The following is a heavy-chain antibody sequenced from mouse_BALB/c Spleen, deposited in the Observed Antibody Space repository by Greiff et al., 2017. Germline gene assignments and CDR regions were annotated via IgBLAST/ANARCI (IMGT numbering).Heavy chain of an antibody. CDR2: ISTYYGNT. CDR1: SYTFTDYA. Sequence: QVHVKQSGPELVRPGVSVKISCKGSSYTFTDYAMHWVKQSHAKSLEWIGVISTYYGNTNYNQKFKGKATMTVDKSSSTAYMELARLTSEDSAVYYCARGIYFDYWGQGTTLTVSS. J-gene: IGHJ2*01. CDR3: ARGIYFDY. V-gene: IGHV1-67*01.